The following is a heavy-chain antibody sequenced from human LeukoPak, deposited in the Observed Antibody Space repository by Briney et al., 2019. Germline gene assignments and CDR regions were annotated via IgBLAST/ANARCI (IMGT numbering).Heavy chain of an antibody. CDR1: GGSFSGYY. D-gene: IGHD5-24*01. J-gene: IGHJ4*02. CDR2: INHSGSS. CDR3: AGNRDGYPSGIDY. Sequence: SETLSLTCAVYGGSFSGYYWSWIRQPPGKGLEWIGEINHSGSSNYNPSLKSRVTISVDTSKNQFSLKLSSVTAADTAVYYCAGNRDGYPSGIDYWGQGTLVTVSS. V-gene: IGHV4-34*01.